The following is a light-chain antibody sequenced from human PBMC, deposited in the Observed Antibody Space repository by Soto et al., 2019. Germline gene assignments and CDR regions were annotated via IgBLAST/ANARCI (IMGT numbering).Light chain of an antibody. CDR2: GAS. V-gene: IGKV3-20*01. CDR1: QSVRSSY. Sequence: EIVLTQSPGTLSLPPGERATLSCRASQSVRSSYLAWYQQKFGQAPRLLIYGASSRATGIPDRFSGSGSGTDFTLTISRLEPGDFAVYYCQQYGSSSWTFGQGTKVEIK. J-gene: IGKJ1*01. CDR3: QQYGSSSWT.